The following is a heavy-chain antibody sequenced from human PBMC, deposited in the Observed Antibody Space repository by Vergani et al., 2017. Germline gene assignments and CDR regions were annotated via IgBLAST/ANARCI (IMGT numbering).Heavy chain of an antibody. CDR2: IRYDGSNT. CDR1: GFTFSNYG. D-gene: IGHD3-16*01. Sequence: QVQLVESGGGVVQPGGSLRPSCGASGFTFSNYGMHWVRQAPGKGLEWVTFIRYDGSNTYYADSVKGRFTSARDNSKNTLFLQMNSLRPEDTAVYYCARDRGSYFYGLDVWGQGTTVTVSS. CDR3: ARDRGSYFYGLDV. J-gene: IGHJ6*02. V-gene: IGHV3-30*02.